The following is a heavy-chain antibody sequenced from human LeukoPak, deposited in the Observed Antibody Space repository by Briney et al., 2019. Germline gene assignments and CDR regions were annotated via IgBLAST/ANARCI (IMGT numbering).Heavy chain of an antibody. CDR2: ISDSGDST. J-gene: IGHJ4*02. D-gene: IGHD1-26*01. V-gene: IGHV3-23*01. Sequence: GGSLRLSCAASGFTFRSYGMSWVRQAPGKGLEWVSSISDSGDSTYYADSVKGRFTISRDNSKNTLYLQMNSLKAEDTAIYYCAREGGSYSNYFDYWGQGTLVTVSS. CDR3: AREGGSYSNYFDY. CDR1: GFTFRSYG.